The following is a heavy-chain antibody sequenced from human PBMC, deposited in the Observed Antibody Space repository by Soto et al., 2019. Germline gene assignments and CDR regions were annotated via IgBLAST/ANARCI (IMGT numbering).Heavy chain of an antibody. CDR3: AAYSHKGY. V-gene: IGHV3-66*01. J-gene: IGHJ4*02. Sequence: EEQLVESGGDLVQPGGSLRLSCAASGFTVSNNYMSWVRQAPGKGLEWVSLIYSGGSTYYADSVKGRFTISRDSSKNTLYHQMNRLRAEDTAMYYCAAYSHKGYWGQGTLVTVSS. CDR2: IYSGGST. CDR1: GFTVSNNY. D-gene: IGHD3-16*01.